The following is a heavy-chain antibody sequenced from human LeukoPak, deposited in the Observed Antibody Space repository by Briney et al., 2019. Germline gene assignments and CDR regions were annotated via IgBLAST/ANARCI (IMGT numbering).Heavy chain of an antibody. D-gene: IGHD1-7*01. CDR2: IYSGGRT. J-gene: IGHJ4*02. Sequence: GGSLRLSCAASGLTVSSRYMSWVRQAPGKGLECVSIIYSGGRTNYADSVKGRFTISRDSSKNTLYLQMNSLRAEDTAVYYCARALGGKRNFDFDYWGQGTLVTVSS. CDR1: GLTVSSRY. CDR3: ARALGGKRNFDFDY. V-gene: IGHV3-53*01.